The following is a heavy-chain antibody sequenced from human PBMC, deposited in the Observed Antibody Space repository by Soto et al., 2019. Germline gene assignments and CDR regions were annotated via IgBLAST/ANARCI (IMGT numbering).Heavy chain of an antibody. CDR3: ARHNEQQLVPKIQYYYYYYMDV. V-gene: IGHV4-39*01. J-gene: IGHJ6*03. CDR1: GGSISSSSYY. Sequence: QLQLQESGPGLVKPSETLSLTCTVSGGSISSSSYYWGWIRQPPGKGLEWIGSIYYSGSTYYNPSLKSRVTISVDTSKNQFSLKLSSVTAADTAVYYCARHNEQQLVPKIQYYYYYYMDVWGKGTTVTVSS. CDR2: IYYSGST. D-gene: IGHD6-13*01.